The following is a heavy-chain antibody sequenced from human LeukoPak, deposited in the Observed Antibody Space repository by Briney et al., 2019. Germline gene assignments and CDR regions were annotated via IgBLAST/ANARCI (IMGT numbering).Heavy chain of an antibody. Sequence: GGSLKLSCAASGFTFSGSAMHWVRQASEKGLEWVGRIRSKANSYATAYAASVKGRFTISRDDSKNTAYLQMNSLKTEDTAVYYCTLNLLYSSSWYGWGQGTLVTVSS. D-gene: IGHD6-13*01. CDR1: GFTFSGSA. V-gene: IGHV3-73*01. CDR3: TLNLLYSSSWYG. CDR2: IRSKANSYAT. J-gene: IGHJ4*02.